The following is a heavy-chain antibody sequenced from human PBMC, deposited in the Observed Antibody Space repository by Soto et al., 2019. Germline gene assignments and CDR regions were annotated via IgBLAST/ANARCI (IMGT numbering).Heavy chain of an antibody. CDR2: IYYSGST. D-gene: IGHD3-3*01. CDR1: GGSISSSSYY. CDR3: ARLNYDFWSGQLGHSNYYYGMDV. J-gene: IGHJ6*02. Sequence: PSETLSLTCTVSGGSISSSSYYWGWIRQPPGKGLEWIGSIYYSGSTYYNPSLKSRVTISVDTSKNQFSLKLSSVTAADTAVYYCARLNYDFWSGQLGHSNYYYGMDVWGQGTTVTSP. V-gene: IGHV4-39*01.